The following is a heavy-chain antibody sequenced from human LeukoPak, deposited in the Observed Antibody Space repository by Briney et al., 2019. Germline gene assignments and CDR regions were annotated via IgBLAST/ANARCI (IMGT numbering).Heavy chain of an antibody. V-gene: IGHV1-18*01. CDR1: GYTFTSYG. Sequence: ASVKVSCKASGYTFTSYGISWVRQAPGQGLEWMGWISAYNGNTNYAQKLQGRVTMTTDTSTSTAYMALRSLRSDDTAVYYCARVSSPRPDYYYYYMDVWGKGTTVTVSS. CDR2: ISAYNGNT. CDR3: ARVSSPRPDYYYYYMDV. J-gene: IGHJ6*03. D-gene: IGHD6-13*01.